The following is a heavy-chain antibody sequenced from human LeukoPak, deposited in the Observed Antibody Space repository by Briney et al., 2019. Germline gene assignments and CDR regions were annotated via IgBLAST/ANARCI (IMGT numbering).Heavy chain of an antibody. V-gene: IGHV4-39*01. CDR1: GGSITSYH. CDR3: ARHYYGSGINWFDP. J-gene: IGHJ5*02. Sequence: SETLSLTCTVSGGSITSYHYSWIRQPPGKGLEWIGSIYNSGSTYYNPSLKSRVTISVDTSKNQFSLNLYSVTAADTAVYYCARHYYGSGINWFDPWGQGTLVTVSP. D-gene: IGHD3-10*01. CDR2: IYNSGST.